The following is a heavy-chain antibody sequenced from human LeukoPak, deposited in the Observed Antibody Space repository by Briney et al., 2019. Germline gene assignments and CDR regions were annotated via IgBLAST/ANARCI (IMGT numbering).Heavy chain of an antibody. CDR1: GFTFSSYS. CDR2: ISSSSSYI. D-gene: IGHD1-26*01. V-gene: IGHV3-21*01. CDR3: ASTLVGALYFDY. Sequence: GGSLRLSCAASGFTFSSYSMNWVRQAPGKGLEWVSSISSSSSYIYYADSVKGRFTISRDNAKNSLYLQINSPRAEDTAVYYCASTLVGALYFDYWGQGTLVTVSS. J-gene: IGHJ4*02.